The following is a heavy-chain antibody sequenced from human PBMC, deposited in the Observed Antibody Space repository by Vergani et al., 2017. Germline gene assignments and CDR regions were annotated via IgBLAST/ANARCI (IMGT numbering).Heavy chain of an antibody. Sequence: EVQLVESGGGLIHPGGSLRLSCEGSVFSFSGYLMHCVRQSPEKGLVLVSRIKSDGSITNYADSVKGRFTISRDNAKNTLYLEMNSLRGDDTAIYYCARDRGCATISCYFSGAFDYWGLGTLVSVSS. J-gene: IGHJ4*02. CDR1: VFSFSGYL. D-gene: IGHD2-2*01. V-gene: IGHV3-74*01. CDR2: IKSDGSIT. CDR3: ARDRGCATISCYFSGAFDY.